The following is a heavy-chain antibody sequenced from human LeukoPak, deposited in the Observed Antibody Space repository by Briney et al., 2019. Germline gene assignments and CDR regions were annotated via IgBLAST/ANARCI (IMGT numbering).Heavy chain of an antibody. J-gene: IGHJ4*02. CDR3: ARGGRWSGYRTAFDC. CDR2: INPNSGGT. V-gene: IGHV1-2*02. CDR1: GYTFTGYY. D-gene: IGHD3-3*01. Sequence: GASVKVSCKASGYTFTGYYMHWVRQAPGQGLEWMGWINPNSGGTNYAQKFQGRVTMTRDTSISTAYMELSRLRSDDTAVYYCARGGRWSGYRTAFDCWGQGTLVTVSS.